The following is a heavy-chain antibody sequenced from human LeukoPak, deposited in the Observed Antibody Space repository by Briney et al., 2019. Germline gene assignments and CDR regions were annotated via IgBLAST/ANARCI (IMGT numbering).Heavy chain of an antibody. CDR2: INQDGSEK. CDR3: ARGTYYYDS. CDR1: GFTFSIDW. J-gene: IGHJ4*02. Sequence: PGGSLRLSCAASGFTFSIDWMSWTRQPPGKGLEWVAKINQDGSEKCYVDSVKGRFTISRDNAKNSLYLQMNSLRAEDTAVYYCARGTYYYDSWGQGTLVTVSS. V-gene: IGHV3-7*05. D-gene: IGHD3-22*01.